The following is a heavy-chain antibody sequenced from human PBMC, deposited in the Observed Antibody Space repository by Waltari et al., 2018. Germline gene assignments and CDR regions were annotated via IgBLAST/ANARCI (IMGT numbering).Heavy chain of an antibody. D-gene: IGHD3-3*01. CDR3: ARGNYWSGWPFFDF. CDR2: RHYSGST. V-gene: IGHV4-59*01. Sequence: QVQLQESGPGLVKPSETLSLTCSVSGGSIDNYYWSWIRQSPGKGLAWIAYRHYSGSTVYSPSLKSRVTISLDASRKHFSLMVTSVTAADTAVYYCARGNYWSGWPFFDFWGQGTLVTVSS. J-gene: IGHJ4*02. CDR1: GGSIDNYY.